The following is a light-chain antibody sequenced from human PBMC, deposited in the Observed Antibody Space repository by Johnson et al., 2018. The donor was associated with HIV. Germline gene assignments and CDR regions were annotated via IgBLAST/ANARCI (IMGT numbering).Light chain of an antibody. CDR3: GTWDTSLSAGGV. J-gene: IGLJ1*01. Sequence: QSVLTQPPSASAAPGQKVTISCSGSSSNIGTNYVSWYQQFPGTAPKLLIYENTRRPSGIPDRFSGSKSGTSATLGITGLQTGDEADYYCGTWDTSLSAGGVFGSGTKVTVL. CDR1: SSNIGTNY. V-gene: IGLV1-51*02. CDR2: ENT.